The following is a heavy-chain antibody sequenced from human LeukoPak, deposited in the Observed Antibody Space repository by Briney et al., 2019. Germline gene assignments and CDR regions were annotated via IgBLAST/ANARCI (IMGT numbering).Heavy chain of an antibody. CDR1: GFTFGDYA. J-gene: IGHJ3*02. CDR3: TPVLDSSGYFYDAFDI. D-gene: IGHD3-22*01. Sequence: GGSLRLSCTASGFTFGDYAMSWFRQAPGKGLEWVGFIRSKAYGGTTEYAASVKGRFTISRDDSKSIAYLQMNSLKTEGTAVYYCTPVLDSSGYFYDAFDIWGQGTMVTVSS. V-gene: IGHV3-49*03. CDR2: IRSKAYGGTT.